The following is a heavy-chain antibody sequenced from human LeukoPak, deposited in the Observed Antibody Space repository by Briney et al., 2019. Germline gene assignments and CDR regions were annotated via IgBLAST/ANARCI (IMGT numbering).Heavy chain of an antibody. CDR2: ISGSGGST. V-gene: IGHV3-23*01. CDR3: ARDLIDKGYYYGMDV. CDR1: GFTFSSYA. Sequence: TGGSLRLSCAASGFTFSSYAMSWVRQAPGKGLEWVSAISGSGGSTYYADSVKGRFTISRDNSKNTLYLQMNSLRAEDTAVYYRARDLIDKGYYYGMDVWGQGTTVTVSS. D-gene: IGHD3-9*01. J-gene: IGHJ6*02.